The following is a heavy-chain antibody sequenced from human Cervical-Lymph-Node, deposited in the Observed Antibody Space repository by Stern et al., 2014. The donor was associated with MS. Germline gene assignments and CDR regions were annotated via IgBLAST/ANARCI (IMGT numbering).Heavy chain of an antibody. CDR2: INPKSGGT. Sequence: QVQLVESGAEVEKPGASVKVSCKASGYIFTDYYLHWVRQAPGQGLEWMGRINPKSGGTGYAQSFQGRVTLTRDTSITTAYMDLSRLTSDDTAVYYCTRALRIADRPSPGGHWFDPWGQGTLVIVSS. CDR3: TRALRIADRPSPGGHWFDP. J-gene: IGHJ5*02. V-gene: IGHV1-2*02. CDR1: GYIFTDYY. D-gene: IGHD6-6*01.